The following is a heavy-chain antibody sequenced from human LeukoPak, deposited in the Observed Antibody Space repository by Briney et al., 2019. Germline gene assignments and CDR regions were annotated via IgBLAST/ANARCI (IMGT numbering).Heavy chain of an antibody. CDR1: GFSISSGGYS. Sequence: SETLSLTCAVSGFSISSGGYSWSWIRQPPGKGLEWIGYIYHSGSTYYNPSRESRITISVDRSKNQFSLKLSSVTAADTAVYYCARGAADYAKTSYFDYWGQGTLVTVSS. J-gene: IGHJ4*02. V-gene: IGHV4-30-2*01. CDR2: IYHSGST. D-gene: IGHD4-17*01. CDR3: ARGAADYAKTSYFDY.